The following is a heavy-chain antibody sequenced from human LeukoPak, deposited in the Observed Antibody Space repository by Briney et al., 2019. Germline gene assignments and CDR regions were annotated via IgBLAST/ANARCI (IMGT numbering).Heavy chain of an antibody. CDR2: LSDSGDRT. J-gene: IGHJ4*02. V-gene: IGHV3-23*01. Sequence: GGSLRLSCEASGFNLSSHAMTWVRQAPGKGLEWVSILSDSGDRTYYAESVKGRFTISRDNSNNKLYLQMNSLRAEDTAIYYCATVAYCGGDCFSRPFDYWGQGTLVSVSS. CDR1: GFNLSSHA. D-gene: IGHD2-21*02. CDR3: ATVAYCGGDCFSRPFDY.